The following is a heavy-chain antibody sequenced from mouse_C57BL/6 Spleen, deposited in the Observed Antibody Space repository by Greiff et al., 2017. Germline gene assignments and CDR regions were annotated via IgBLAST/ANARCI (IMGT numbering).Heavy chain of an antibody. D-gene: IGHD2-1*01. CDR1: GYTFTSYW. V-gene: IGHV1-52*01. CDR2: IDPSDSET. J-gene: IGHJ2*01. CDR3: ARLGVYYGNYGADY. Sequence: QVQLQQPGAELVRPGSSVKLSCKASGYTFTSYWMHWVKQRPIQGLEWIGNIDPSDSETHYNQQFKDKATLTVDKSSSTAYMQRSSLTSEDSAVYYCARLGVYYGNYGADYWGQGTTLTVSS.